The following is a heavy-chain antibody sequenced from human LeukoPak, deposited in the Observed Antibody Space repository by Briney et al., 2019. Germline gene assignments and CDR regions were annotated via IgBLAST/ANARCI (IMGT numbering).Heavy chain of an antibody. J-gene: IGHJ4*02. V-gene: IGHV4-59*01. CDR1: SGSISSYY. Sequence: PSETLSLTCTVSSGSISSYYWSWIRKPPGKGLEWIGYIYYSGTTNYNPSLKSRVTISVDTSKNQFSLKLSSVTAADTAVYYCARGVYIAAAQYGYWGQGTLVTVSS. D-gene: IGHD6-13*01. CDR3: ARGVYIAAAQYGY. CDR2: IYYSGTT.